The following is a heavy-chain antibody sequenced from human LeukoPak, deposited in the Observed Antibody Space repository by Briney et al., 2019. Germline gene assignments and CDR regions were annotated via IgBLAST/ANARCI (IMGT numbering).Heavy chain of an antibody. D-gene: IGHD6-19*01. V-gene: IGHV3-48*03. Sequence: GGSLRLSCAASGFTFSLYNMNWVRQAPGKGLEWVSQISASETSIKYADSVRGRFTISRDNVKNSVYPQMNSLRAEDTAIYYCVRDNLENQWLERSYWGQGTLVTVSS. CDR1: GFTFSLYN. J-gene: IGHJ4*02. CDR3: VRDNLENQWLERSY. CDR2: ISASETSI.